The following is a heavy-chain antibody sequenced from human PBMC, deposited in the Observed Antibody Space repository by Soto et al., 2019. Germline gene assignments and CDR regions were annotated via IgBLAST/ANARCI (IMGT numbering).Heavy chain of an antibody. V-gene: IGHV4-34*01. Sequence: SETLSLTCAVYGGSFSGYYWSWIRQPPGKGLEWIGEINHSGSTNYNPSLKSRVTISVDTSKNQFSLKLSSVTAADTAVYYCARGLSRIVVVPAATGGAWFDPWGQGTLVTVSS. D-gene: IGHD2-2*01. CDR2: INHSGST. CDR3: ARGLSRIVVVPAATGGAWFDP. CDR1: GGSFSGYY. J-gene: IGHJ5*02.